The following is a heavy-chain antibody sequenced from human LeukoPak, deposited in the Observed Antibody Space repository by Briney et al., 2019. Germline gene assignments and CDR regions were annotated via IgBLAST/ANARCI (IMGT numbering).Heavy chain of an antibody. V-gene: IGHV3-23*01. Sequence: GGSLRLSCAASGFTFSSYAMSWVRQAPGKGLEWVSSLSGSGGNTYYADSVKGRFTISRDNSKNALYLQMNSLRAEDTAVYYCAKDQYSGSYYWFDPWGQGTLVTVSS. D-gene: IGHD1-26*01. CDR2: LSGSGGNT. CDR1: GFTFSSYA. J-gene: IGHJ5*02. CDR3: AKDQYSGSYYWFDP.